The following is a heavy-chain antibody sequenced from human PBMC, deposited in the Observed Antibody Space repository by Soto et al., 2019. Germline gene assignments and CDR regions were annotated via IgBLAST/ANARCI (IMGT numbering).Heavy chain of an antibody. CDR2: IYYSGST. Sequence: SETLSLTCTVSGGSISSSSYYWGWIRQPPGKGLEWIGSIYYSGSTYYNPSLKSRVTISVDTSKNQFSLKLSSVTAADTAVYYCARLSVAAAGIGFYYYYGMDVWGQGTTGTVS. CDR1: GGSISSSSYY. V-gene: IGHV4-39*01. D-gene: IGHD6-13*01. CDR3: ARLSVAAAGIGFYYYYGMDV. J-gene: IGHJ6*02.